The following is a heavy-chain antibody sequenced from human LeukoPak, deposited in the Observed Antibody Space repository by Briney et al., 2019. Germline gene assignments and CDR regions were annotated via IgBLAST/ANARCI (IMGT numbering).Heavy chain of an antibody. CDR2: IYYSGST. J-gene: IGHJ4*02. Sequence: SETLSLTCTASGGSISSSRYYWGWIRQPPGKGLEWIGSIYYSGSTYYNPSLKSRVTISVDTSKNQFSLKLSSVTAADTAVYYCARASTPYYFEYWGQGTLVTVSS. D-gene: IGHD3-3*02. V-gene: IGHV4-39*01. CDR3: ARASTPYYFEY. CDR1: GGSISSSRYY.